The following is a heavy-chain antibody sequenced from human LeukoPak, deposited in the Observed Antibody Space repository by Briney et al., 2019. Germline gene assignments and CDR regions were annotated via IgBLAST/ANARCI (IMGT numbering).Heavy chain of an antibody. CDR3: ARGDFWSAYYNA. D-gene: IGHD3-3*01. V-gene: IGHV3-66*01. J-gene: IGHJ5*02. Sequence: PGGSLRLSCAVSGFTVSNNYMSWVRQAPGKGLEWVSIIYSGNTTYLADSGKGRFTISRDNSRNTLHLQMNSLRAEDTAVYYCARGDFWSAYYNAWGQGTLVTVSS. CDR2: IYSGNTT. CDR1: GFTVSNNY.